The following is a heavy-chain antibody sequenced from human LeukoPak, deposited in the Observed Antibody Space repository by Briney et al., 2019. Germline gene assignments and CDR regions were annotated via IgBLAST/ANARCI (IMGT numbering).Heavy chain of an antibody. Sequence: GSVKVSCKASGYTFTSYDINWVRQATGQGLEWLGWISSHNGDTKYAQRLHGRVTMTTDISTTTAYLELRSLTSDDTAVYYCARWGNSNWWEHLGDYWGQGTLVTVSP. V-gene: IGHV1-18*01. CDR1: GYTFTSYD. CDR2: ISSHNGDT. D-gene: IGHD4-11*01. J-gene: IGHJ4*02. CDR3: ARWGNSNWWEHLGDY.